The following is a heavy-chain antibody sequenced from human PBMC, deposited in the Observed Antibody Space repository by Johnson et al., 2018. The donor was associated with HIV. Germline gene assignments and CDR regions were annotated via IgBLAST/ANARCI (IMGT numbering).Heavy chain of an antibody. J-gene: IGHJ3*02. V-gene: IGHV3-66*02. CDR2: IYSGGTT. CDR1: GFTVSSNY. Sequence: VQLVESGGGVVQPGRSLRLSCAASGFTVSSNYMTWVRQAPGKGLEWVSVIYSGGTTHYADSVKGRSTISRDNSKNTLYLQMNSLRAEDTAVYYCTRRSPYDAFDIWGQGTMVTVSS. CDR3: TRRSPYDAFDI.